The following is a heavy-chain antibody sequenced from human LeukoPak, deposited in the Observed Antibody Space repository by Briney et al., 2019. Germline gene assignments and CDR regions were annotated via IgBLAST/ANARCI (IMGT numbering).Heavy chain of an antibody. CDR3: AKGIGWGSSDAFDI. CDR1: GFTFDDYA. Sequence: GRSLRLSCAASGFTFDDYAMHWVRQAPGKGLEWVSGISWNSGSIGYADSVKGRFTISRDNAKNSLYLQMNSLRAEDMALYYCAKGIGWGSSDAFDIWGQGTMVTVSS. D-gene: IGHD7-27*01. V-gene: IGHV3-9*03. J-gene: IGHJ3*02. CDR2: ISWNSGSI.